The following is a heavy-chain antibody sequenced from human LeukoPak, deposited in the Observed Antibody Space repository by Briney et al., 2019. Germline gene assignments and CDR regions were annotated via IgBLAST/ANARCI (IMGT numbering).Heavy chain of an antibody. CDR3: ARLALQEVGATQTYYLDY. CDR1: GGSISNYY. Sequence: NPSETLSLTCTVSGGSISNYYWSWIRQPPGKGLEWIGYIYSSGSTNYNPSLKSRVTISVDTSKIQFSLKPSSVTAADTAVYYCARLALQEVGATQTYYLDYWGQGTLVTVSS. CDR2: IYSSGST. V-gene: IGHV4-59*01. D-gene: IGHD1-26*01. J-gene: IGHJ4*02.